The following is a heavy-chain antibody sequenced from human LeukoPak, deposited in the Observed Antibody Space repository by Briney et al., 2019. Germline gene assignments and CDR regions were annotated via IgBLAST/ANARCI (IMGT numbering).Heavy chain of an antibody. CDR1: GFTFTSFA. V-gene: IGHV1-58*02. D-gene: IGHD6-19*01. J-gene: IGHJ4*02. CDR2: VVAGSGST. Sequence: SVKVSRKASGFTFTSFAMQSVRQARGQRLEWIWCVVAGSGSTNYAQKFKQRVTITKDMSTRTAYMELSGLRTEDTAVYYCAADLIAVAGSWYWGQGTLVTVSS. CDR3: AADLIAVAGSWY.